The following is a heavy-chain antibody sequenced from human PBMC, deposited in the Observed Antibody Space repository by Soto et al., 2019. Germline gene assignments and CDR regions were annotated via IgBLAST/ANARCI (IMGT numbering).Heavy chain of an antibody. CDR3: ARGSSASATSYSFDN. Sequence: QVQLVQSGAEVKKPGASVKVSCKASGYKFINHYMHWVRQAPGVGLECMGIINPNGGGTDYGQKFQDRVTMTTDTYMNTVHMELSSLSSEDTAVYFCARGSSASATSYSFDNWGQGTLVSVSP. V-gene: IGHV1-46*01. D-gene: IGHD3-10*01. CDR2: INPNGGGT. CDR1: GYKFINHY. J-gene: IGHJ4*02.